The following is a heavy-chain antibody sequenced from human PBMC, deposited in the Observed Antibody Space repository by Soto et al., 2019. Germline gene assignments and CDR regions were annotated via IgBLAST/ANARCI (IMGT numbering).Heavy chain of an antibody. CDR2: INPNSGGT. CDR3: ARSPVLRFLEWFPGATGMDV. J-gene: IGHJ6*02. D-gene: IGHD3-3*01. CDR1: GYTFTGYY. Sequence: QVQLVQSGAEVKKPGAAVKVSCKASGYTFTGYYMHWVRQAPGQGLEWMGWINPNSGGTNYAQKFQGWVTMTRDTSISTADMELSRLRSDDTAVYYCARSPVLRFLEWFPGATGMDVWGQGTTVTVSS. V-gene: IGHV1-2*04.